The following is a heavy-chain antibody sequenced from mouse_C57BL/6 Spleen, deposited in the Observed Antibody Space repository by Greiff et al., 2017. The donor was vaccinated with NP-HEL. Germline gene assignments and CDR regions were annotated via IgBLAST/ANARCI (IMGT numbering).Heavy chain of an antibody. V-gene: IGHV1-82*01. CDR3: ARNYGYGFDY. Sequence: VQLQQSGPELVKPGASVKISCKASGYAFSSSWMNWVKQRPGKGLEWIGRIYPGDGDTNYNGKFKGKATLTADKSSSTAYMQLSSLTSEDSAVYFCARNYGYGFDYWGQGTTLTVSS. D-gene: IGHD2-2*01. J-gene: IGHJ2*01. CDR2: IYPGDGDT. CDR1: GYAFSSSW.